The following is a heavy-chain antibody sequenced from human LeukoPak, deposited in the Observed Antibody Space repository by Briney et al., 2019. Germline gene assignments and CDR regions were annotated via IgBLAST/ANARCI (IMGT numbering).Heavy chain of an antibody. Sequence: PGGSLRLSCVSSGLIFSELAFHWVPQSPDKGLEWVALIGSDGTKKYYADSVQGRFTVSRENSKNTLFLQMNTVRADDTAVFFCASQMTSTRLFDSWGQGTLVTVSS. CDR3: ASQMTSTRLFDS. D-gene: IGHD5/OR15-5a*01. CDR1: GLIFSELA. J-gene: IGHJ4*02. V-gene: IGHV3-30*04. CDR2: IGSDGTKK.